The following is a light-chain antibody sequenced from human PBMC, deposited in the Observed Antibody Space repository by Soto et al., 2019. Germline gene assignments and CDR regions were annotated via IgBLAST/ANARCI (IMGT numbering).Light chain of an antibody. V-gene: IGLV1-44*01. CDR1: TSNIGDNP. J-gene: IGLJ2*01. CDR2: TNT. Sequence: QSALTQPPSATGTHGQRVTMSCSGSTSNIGDNPVSWYQHLPGTAPKLLIYTNTQRPSGVPDRFSGSKSGTSASLAVSGLRSEDEADYYCASWDGSLNVVVFGGGTKLTVL. CDR3: ASWDGSLNVVV.